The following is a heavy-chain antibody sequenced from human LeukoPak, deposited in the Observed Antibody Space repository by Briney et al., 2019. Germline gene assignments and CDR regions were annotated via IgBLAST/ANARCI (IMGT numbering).Heavy chain of an antibody. Sequence: GRSLRLSCAASGFTFDDYAMHWVRQAPGKGLEWVSGISWNSGSIGYADSVKGRFTISRDNAKNSLYLQMNSLRAEDTALYYCAKDPTSGSLDYWGQGTLVTVSS. CDR3: AKDPTSGSLDY. D-gene: IGHD1-26*01. CDR2: ISWNSGSI. J-gene: IGHJ4*02. CDR1: GFTFDDYA. V-gene: IGHV3-9*01.